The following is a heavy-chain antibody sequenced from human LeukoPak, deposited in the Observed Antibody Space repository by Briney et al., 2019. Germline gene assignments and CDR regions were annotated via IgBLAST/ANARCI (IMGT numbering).Heavy chain of an antibody. J-gene: IGHJ4*02. Sequence: GGSLRLSCAASGFSFSNAWMNWVRQAPGKGLEWVGRIKSKTDGGTTDYAAPVKGRFTISRDDSKNTLYLQMNGLKTEDTAVYYCTTDGQQQWLVQGTYFDYWGQGTLVTVSS. CDR3: TTDGQQQWLVQGTYFDY. CDR2: IKSKTDGGTT. CDR1: GFSFSNAW. D-gene: IGHD6-19*01. V-gene: IGHV3-15*07.